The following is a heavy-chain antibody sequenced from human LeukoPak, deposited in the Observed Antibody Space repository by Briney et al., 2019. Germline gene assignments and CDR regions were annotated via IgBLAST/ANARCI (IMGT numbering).Heavy chain of an antibody. J-gene: IGHJ4*02. CDR1: GGSTSGGNYY. Sequence: PSETLSLTCIVSGGSTSGGNYYWGWLRRPPGTGLEWIGCISSSGNTYYNPSLKSRITISIDTSKNHFSLRLSSVTAADTAVYYCARLGAGPTYYDFWSGYSSFYFDYWGQGTLVTVSS. CDR3: ARLGAGPTYYDFWSGYSSFYFDY. V-gene: IGHV4-39*02. D-gene: IGHD3-3*01. CDR2: ISSSGNT.